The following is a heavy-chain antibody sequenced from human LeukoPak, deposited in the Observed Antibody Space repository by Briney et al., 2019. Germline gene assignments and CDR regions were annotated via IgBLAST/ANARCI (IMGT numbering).Heavy chain of an antibody. Sequence: GGSLRLSCAASGFTFSSYAMSWVRQAPGKGLEWVSAISGSGGTTYYADSVKGRFTISRDNSKNTLYLQVNSLRAEDTAVYYCAKYNYDFWSGYPHYFDYWGQGTLVTVSS. D-gene: IGHD3-3*01. V-gene: IGHV3-23*01. CDR3: AKYNYDFWSGYPHYFDY. CDR2: ISGSGGTT. J-gene: IGHJ4*02. CDR1: GFTFSSYA.